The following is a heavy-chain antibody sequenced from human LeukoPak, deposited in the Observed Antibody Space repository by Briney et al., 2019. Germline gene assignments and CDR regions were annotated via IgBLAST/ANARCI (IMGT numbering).Heavy chain of an antibody. D-gene: IGHD3-22*01. Sequence: GESLKISCQGSGYSFTTSWIGWVRQMPGKGLEWMGLIYPADSNTRYSPSFQGQITISADKSINTAYLQWSSPKASDTAMYYCARRDDSKAFDYWGQGTLVTVSS. CDR3: ARRDDSKAFDY. CDR2: IYPADSNT. V-gene: IGHV5-51*01. CDR1: GYSFTTSW. J-gene: IGHJ4*02.